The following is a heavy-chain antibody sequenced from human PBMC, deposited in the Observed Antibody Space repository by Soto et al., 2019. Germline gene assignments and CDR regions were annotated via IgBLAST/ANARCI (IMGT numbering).Heavy chain of an antibody. V-gene: IGHV4-61*08. CDR3: AREGNLGRWLQPLDF. J-gene: IGHJ4*02. CDR1: GGSIRSGGCS. CDR2: IHYNGNT. D-gene: IGHD5-12*01. Sequence: PSETQSLTCAVSGGSIRSGGCSWSWVRQPPGKGLEWIGNIHYNGNTKYNPSLKSRVSMSVDTSKNQFSLRLISVTAVDTAKYFCAREGNLGRWLQPLDFWGQGTLVTVSS.